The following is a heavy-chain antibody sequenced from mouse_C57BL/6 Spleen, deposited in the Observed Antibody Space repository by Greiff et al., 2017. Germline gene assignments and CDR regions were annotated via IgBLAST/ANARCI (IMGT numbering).Heavy chain of an antibody. CDR3: TRRWDYHEGFAY. Sequence: VQLQQSGAELVRPGASVTLSCKASGYTFTDYEMHWVKQTPVHGLEWIGAIDPETGGTAYNQKFKGKAILTADKSSSTAYMELRSLTSEESAVYYCTRRWDYHEGFAYWGQGTLVTVSA. CDR2: IDPETGGT. J-gene: IGHJ3*01. D-gene: IGHD1-1*01. CDR1: GYTFTDYE. V-gene: IGHV1-15*01.